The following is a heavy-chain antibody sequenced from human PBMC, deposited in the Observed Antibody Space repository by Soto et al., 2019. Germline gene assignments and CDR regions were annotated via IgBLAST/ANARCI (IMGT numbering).Heavy chain of an antibody. D-gene: IGHD3-22*01. V-gene: IGHV3-11*01. CDR3: ARERDTSGYILAY. Sequence: GGSLRLSCAASGFTFSDYYMSWIRQAPGKGLEWVSYISSSGSTIYYADSVKGRFTISRDNSKNTLYLQMNSLRAEDTAVYYCARERDTSGYILAYWGQGTLVTVSS. J-gene: IGHJ4*01. CDR1: GFTFSDYY. CDR2: ISSSGSTI.